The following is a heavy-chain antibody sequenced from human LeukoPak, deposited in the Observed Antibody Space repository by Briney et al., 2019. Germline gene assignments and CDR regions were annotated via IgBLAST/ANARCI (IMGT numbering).Heavy chain of an antibody. J-gene: IGHJ4*02. CDR3: ANYVDSYGDYGIDY. D-gene: IGHD4-17*01. V-gene: IGHV3-23*01. CDR1: GLTFSSYA. Sequence: GGSLRLSCAASGLTFSSYAMSWVRQAPGKGLEWVSAISGSGGSTYYADSVKGRFTISRDNSKNTLYLQMNSLRAEDTAVYYCANYVDSYGDYGIDYWGQGTLVTVSS. CDR2: ISGSGGST.